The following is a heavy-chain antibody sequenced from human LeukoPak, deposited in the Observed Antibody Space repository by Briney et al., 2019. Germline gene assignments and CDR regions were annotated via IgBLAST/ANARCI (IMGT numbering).Heavy chain of an antibody. J-gene: IGHJ4*02. CDR2: IYTSGST. CDR1: GGSISSYY. Sequence: LETLSLTCTVSGGSISSYYWSWIRQPAGKGLEWIGRIYTSGSTNYNPSLKSRVTMSVDTSKNQFSLKLSSVTAADTAVYYCARGDYDYVWGSYRLDYWGQGTLVTVSS. D-gene: IGHD3-16*02. V-gene: IGHV4-4*07. CDR3: ARGDYDYVWGSYRLDY.